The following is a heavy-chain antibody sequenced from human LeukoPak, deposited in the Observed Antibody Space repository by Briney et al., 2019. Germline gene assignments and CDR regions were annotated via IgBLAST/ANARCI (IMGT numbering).Heavy chain of an antibody. V-gene: IGHV1-2*02. J-gene: IGHJ4*02. CDR3: ARNRYGDYTPDY. D-gene: IGHD4-17*01. Sequence: ASVKVSCKASGYTFTGYYMHWVRQAPGQGLEWMGWINPKTGGTNYAQKFRGRVTMTRDTSISTAYMELSRVRSDDTAVYCCARNRYGDYTPDYWGQGTLITVSS. CDR1: GYTFTGYY. CDR2: INPKTGGT.